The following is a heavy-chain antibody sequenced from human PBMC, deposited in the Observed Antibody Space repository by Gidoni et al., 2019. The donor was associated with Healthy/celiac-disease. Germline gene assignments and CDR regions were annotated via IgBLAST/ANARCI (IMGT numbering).Heavy chain of an antibody. V-gene: IGHV4-4*02. CDR1: AGSISSSNL. D-gene: IGHD2-2*01. CDR3: AIRRIVVVPAAIVGWFDP. Sequence: QVQLQESGPGLVKPSGTLSLTCAVSAGSISSSNLWSWVSQPPGQGLEWIGAIYHSVSTNYNPSLKSRVTISVDKTKNQFSLKLSSVTAADTAVYYCAIRRIVVVPAAIVGWFDPWGQGTLVTVSS. CDR2: IYHSVST. J-gene: IGHJ5*02.